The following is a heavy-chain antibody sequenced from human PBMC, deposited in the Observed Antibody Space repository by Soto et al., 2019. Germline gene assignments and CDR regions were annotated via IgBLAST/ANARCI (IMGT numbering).Heavy chain of an antibody. CDR2: IYYSGST. D-gene: IGHD3-10*01. V-gene: IGHV4-39*01. Sequence: PSETLSLTCTVSGGSISSSSYYWGWIRQPPGKGLEWIGSIYYSGSTYYNPSLKSRVTISVDTSKNQFSLKLSSVTAADTAVYYCARLRLLFGELLSDFDYSGQGTLVTVSS. J-gene: IGHJ4*02. CDR1: GGSISSSSYY. CDR3: ARLRLLFGELLSDFDY.